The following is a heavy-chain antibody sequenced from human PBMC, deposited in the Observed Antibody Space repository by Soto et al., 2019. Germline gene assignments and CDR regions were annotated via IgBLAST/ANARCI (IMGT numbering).Heavy chain of an antibody. Sequence: EVQLLESGGGLVQPGGSLRLSCAASGFTFSSYGMTWVRQAPGKGLEWVSFRSATGAGTYYADSVKGRFTISRDNSKNTLYLHMTSLSADDTAVYYCAKDRRAGGNYGFYSDFWGQGALVIVSS. CDR2: RSATGAGT. V-gene: IGHV3-23*01. CDR1: GFTFSSYG. CDR3: AKDRRAGGNYGFYSDF. D-gene: IGHD1-7*01. J-gene: IGHJ4*02.